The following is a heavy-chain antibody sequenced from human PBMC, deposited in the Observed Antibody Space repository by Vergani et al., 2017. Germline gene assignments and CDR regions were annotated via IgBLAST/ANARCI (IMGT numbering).Heavy chain of an antibody. J-gene: IGHJ4*02. CDR3: ARDLFAGDAYNFGS. CDR2: ISSSGADT. Sequence: EVHLVESGGGLVQPGGSLRLSCVASGFVFNTYTFSWVRRAPGKGLEWLAKISSSGADTYYANSVRGRFTISRDSDTDSLYLQMHSLRVEDTATYYCARDLFAGDAYNFGSWGQGTPVTVSP. CDR1: GFVFNTYT. V-gene: IGHV3-48*01. D-gene: IGHD5-24*01.